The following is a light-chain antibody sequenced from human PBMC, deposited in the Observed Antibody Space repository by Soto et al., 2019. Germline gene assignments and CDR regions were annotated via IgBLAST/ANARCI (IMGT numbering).Light chain of an antibody. CDR1: QTVTNNY. J-gene: IGKJ1*01. V-gene: IGKV3-20*01. CDR2: DAS. Sequence: EIVLTQSPGTLCLSPGDRATLSCRASQTVTNNYLAWYQQKPGQAPRLLISDASTRATGIPARFSGSGSGTEFTLTITRLESEDFAVYYCQQYSSSPGTFGQGTKVDIK. CDR3: QQYSSSPGT.